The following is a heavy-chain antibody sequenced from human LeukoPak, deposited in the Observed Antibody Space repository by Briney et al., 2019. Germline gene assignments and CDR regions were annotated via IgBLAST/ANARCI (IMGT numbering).Heavy chain of an antibody. CDR1: GFTFSRFW. Sequence: PGGSLRLSCAASGFTFSRFWMHWVRQPPGKGLVWVSRIDTDGSTTTYADSVKGRFTISRDNAKNTVYLQINSLRAEDTAVYYCATLNSFGNGYWGQEVLVTVSS. CDR3: ATLNSFGNGY. D-gene: IGHD5-18*01. J-gene: IGHJ4*02. CDR2: IDTDGSTT. V-gene: IGHV3-74*01.